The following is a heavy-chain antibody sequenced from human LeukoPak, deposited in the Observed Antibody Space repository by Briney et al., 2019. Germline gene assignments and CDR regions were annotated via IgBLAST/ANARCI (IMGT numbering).Heavy chain of an antibody. Sequence: KSGGSLRLSCAASAFTFSSYSMNWVRQAPGKGLEWVSSISSSSSYIYYADSVKGRFTISRDNAKNSLYLQMNSLRAEDTAVYYCARDPSGSYWFDYWGQGTLVTVSS. CDR2: ISSSSSYI. CDR1: AFTFSSYS. V-gene: IGHV3-21*01. CDR3: ARDPSGSYWFDY. J-gene: IGHJ4*02. D-gene: IGHD1-26*01.